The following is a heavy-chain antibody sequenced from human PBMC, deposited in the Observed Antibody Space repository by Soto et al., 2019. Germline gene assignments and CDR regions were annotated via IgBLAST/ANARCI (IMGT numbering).Heavy chain of an antibody. V-gene: IGHV5-51*01. CDR1: GYSFTSYW. Sequence: EVQLVQSGAEVKKPGESLKISCKGSGYSFTSYWIGWVRQMPGKGLEWMGIIYPGDSDTRYSPSFQGQVTISADKSISTAYLQWSSLKASDTAMYYCARLSLYYYDSSGYHPKGPPDYWGQGTLVTVSS. J-gene: IGHJ4*02. CDR2: IYPGDSDT. CDR3: ARLSLYYYDSSGYHPKGPPDY. D-gene: IGHD3-22*01.